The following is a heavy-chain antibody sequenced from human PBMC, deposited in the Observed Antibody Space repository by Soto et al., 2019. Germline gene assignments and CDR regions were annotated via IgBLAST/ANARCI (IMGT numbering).Heavy chain of an antibody. CDR3: AKEDLERDYFDY. CDR2: ISGSGGST. D-gene: IGHD1-1*01. Sequence: EVQLLESGGGLVQPGGSLRLSCAASKFTFSSYAMSWVRQAPGKGLEWVSAISGSGGSTLYADSVKGRFTISRDNSKNPLYLQMNSRRAEDTAVYYCAKEDLERDYFDYWGQGTLVTVSS. J-gene: IGHJ4*02. CDR1: KFTFSSYA. V-gene: IGHV3-23*01.